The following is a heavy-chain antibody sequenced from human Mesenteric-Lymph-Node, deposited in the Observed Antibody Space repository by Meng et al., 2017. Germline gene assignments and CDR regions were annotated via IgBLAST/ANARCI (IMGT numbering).Heavy chain of an antibody. D-gene: IGHD6-19*01. Sequence: DVRCVRQAPGQGLEWMGGIITICGTANTAQKFKGRVKIKADKSTSTAYMELSSLRSEDTAVYYCARDGYSSGWFHYWGQGTLVTVSS. CDR3: ARDGYSSGWFHY. CDR2: IITICGTA. J-gene: IGHJ4*02. CDR1: D. V-gene: IGHV1-69*06.